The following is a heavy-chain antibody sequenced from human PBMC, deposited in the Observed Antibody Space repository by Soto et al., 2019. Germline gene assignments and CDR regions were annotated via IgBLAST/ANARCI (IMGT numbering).Heavy chain of an antibody. D-gene: IGHD2-2*01. J-gene: IGHJ3*02. V-gene: IGHV4-59*08. CDR1: GGSISSYY. CDR2: IYYSGST. CDR3: ARLYCSSTSCGRMGAFDI. Sequence: SETLSLTCTVSGGSISSYYWSWIRQPPGKGLEWIGYIYYSGSTNYNPSLKSRVTISVDTSKNQFSLKLSSVTAADTAVYYCARLYCSSTSCGRMGAFDIWGQGTMVTVSS.